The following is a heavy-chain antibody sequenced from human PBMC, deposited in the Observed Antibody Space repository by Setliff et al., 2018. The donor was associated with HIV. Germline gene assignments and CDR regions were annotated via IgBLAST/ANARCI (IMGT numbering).Heavy chain of an antibody. CDR2: TYYKSKWYN. CDR3: ASGAVAATGHYYYYDMDV. V-gene: IGHV6-1*01. D-gene: IGHD6-19*01. Sequence: PSQTLSLTCAISGDSVPSNSAAWNWIRQSPSRVLEWLGRTYYKSKWYNDYAVSVKSRITINPDTSKNQFSLQLSSVTPEDTAVYYCASGAVAATGHYYYYDMDVWGKGTTVTVSS. J-gene: IGHJ6*03. CDR1: GDSVPSNSAA.